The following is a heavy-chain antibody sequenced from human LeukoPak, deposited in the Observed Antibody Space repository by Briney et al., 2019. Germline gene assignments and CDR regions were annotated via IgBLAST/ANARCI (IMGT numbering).Heavy chain of an antibody. CDR2: ISSSGSTI. Sequence: PGGSLRLSCAASGFAFSSYEMNWFRQTTGKGLEWVSYISSSGSTIYYADSVKGRFTISRDNAKNSLYLQMNSLRAEDTAVYYCARTAYCGGDCYSGGYYYYMDVWGKGTTVTISS. D-gene: IGHD2-21*02. CDR3: ARTAYCGGDCYSGGYYYYMDV. CDR1: GFAFSSYE. J-gene: IGHJ6*03. V-gene: IGHV3-48*03.